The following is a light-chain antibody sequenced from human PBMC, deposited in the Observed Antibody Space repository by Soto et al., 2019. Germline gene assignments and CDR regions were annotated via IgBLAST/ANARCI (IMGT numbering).Light chain of an antibody. CDR2: GAS. CDR3: QQYGSSPFT. CDR1: QSVSSSY. V-gene: IGKV3-20*01. Sequence: EIVLTQSPGTLSLSPGERATLSCRASQSVSSSYLAWYQQKPGQAPRLLIYGASSRATGIPDRFSGSGSGTDFTLTISSLEPEDFAVYYCQQYGSSPFTFGPGTRWIS. J-gene: IGKJ3*01.